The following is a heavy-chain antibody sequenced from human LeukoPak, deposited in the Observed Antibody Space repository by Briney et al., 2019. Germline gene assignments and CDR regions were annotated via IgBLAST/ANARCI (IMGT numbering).Heavy chain of an antibody. Sequence: GGSLRLSCAASGFTFSSYSMNWVRQAPGKGLEWVSYISSSGNIIYYADSVKGRFTISRDNAKNSLYLQMNSLRAEDTAVYYCARRRYNWNAIDYWGQGTLVTVSS. J-gene: IGHJ4*02. CDR2: ISSSGNII. D-gene: IGHD1-20*01. CDR1: GFTFSSYS. V-gene: IGHV3-48*01. CDR3: ARRRYNWNAIDY.